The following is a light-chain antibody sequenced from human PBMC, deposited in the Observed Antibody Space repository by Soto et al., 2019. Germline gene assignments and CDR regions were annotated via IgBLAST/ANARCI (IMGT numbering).Light chain of an antibody. V-gene: IGKV1D-12*01. CDR3: QRANSFPRS. Sequence: DIQMTQSPSSVSASVGDRVTITCRASQAISTWLAWYQQKPGKAPKLLIYAAANLQTAVPSRFSGSGSGTDFSLTISSLQPEDCATYYCQRANSFPRSFGQGTKVAIK. CDR2: AAA. CDR1: QAISTW. J-gene: IGKJ1*01.